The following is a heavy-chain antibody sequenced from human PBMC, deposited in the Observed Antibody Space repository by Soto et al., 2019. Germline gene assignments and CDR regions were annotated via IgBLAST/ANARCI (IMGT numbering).Heavy chain of an antibody. V-gene: IGHV3-7*01. J-gene: IGHJ6*03. D-gene: IGHD3-22*01. CDR2: IKQDGSEK. Sequence: GGSLRLSCAASGFTFSSYWMSWVRQAPGKGLEWVANIKQDGSEKYYVDSVKGRFTISRDNAKNSLYLQMNSLRAEDTAVYYCAREPSSFGYSYYYMDVWGKGTTVTVSS. CDR3: AREPSSFGYSYYYMDV. CDR1: GFTFSSYW.